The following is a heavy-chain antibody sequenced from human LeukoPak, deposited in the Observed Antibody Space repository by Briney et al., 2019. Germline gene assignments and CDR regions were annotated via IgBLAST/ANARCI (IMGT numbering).Heavy chain of an antibody. V-gene: IGHV6-1*01. CDR2: TYYRSKWYT. CDR3: ARVLTAAGTFDP. D-gene: IGHD6-13*01. Sequence: PSQTLSLTCVISGDSVSSNSATWNWIRQSPSRGLEWLVRTYYRSKWYTDYAVSVQSRITFNPDTSKNQFSLQLNSVTPEDTAVYYCARVLTAAGTFDPWGQGTLVTVSS. J-gene: IGHJ5*02. CDR1: GDSVSSNSAT.